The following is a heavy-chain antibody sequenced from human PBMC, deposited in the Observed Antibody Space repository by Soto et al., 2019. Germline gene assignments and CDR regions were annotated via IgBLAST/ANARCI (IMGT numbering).Heavy chain of an antibody. V-gene: IGHV3-23*01. CDR3: ARGDFCSGYYSYYYYYMDV. D-gene: IGHD3-3*01. Sequence: GGSLRLSCAASGFTFSSYAMSWVRQAPGKGLEWVSAISGSGGSTYYADSVKGRFTISRDNSKNTLYLQMNSLRAEDTAVYYCARGDFCSGYYSYYYYYMDVWGKGTTVTVSS. J-gene: IGHJ6*03. CDR1: GFTFSSYA. CDR2: ISGSGGST.